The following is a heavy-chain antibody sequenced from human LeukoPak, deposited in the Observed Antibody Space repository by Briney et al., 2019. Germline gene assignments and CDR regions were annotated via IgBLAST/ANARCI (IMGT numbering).Heavy chain of an antibody. D-gene: IGHD2-21*02. CDR1: GGSISSGDYS. CDR2: IYHSGST. CDR3: ASNPDGEVTATQSTFDY. J-gene: IGHJ4*02. Sequence: PSETLSLTCAVSGGSISSGDYSWSWIRQPPGKGLEWIGYIYHSGSTYYNPSLKSRVTISVDTPKNQFSLKLSSVTAADTAVYYCASNPDGEVTATQSTFDYWGQGTLVTVSS. V-gene: IGHV4-30-2*01.